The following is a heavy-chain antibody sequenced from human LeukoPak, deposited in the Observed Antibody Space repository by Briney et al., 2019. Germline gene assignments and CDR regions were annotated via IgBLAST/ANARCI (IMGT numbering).Heavy chain of an antibody. CDR2: IYSGGST. J-gene: IGHJ5*02. V-gene: IGHV3-66*04. Sequence: GGSLILSCAASGFTVSSNYTSWVRQAPGKGLEWVSVIYSGGSTYYADSVKGRFTISRDNSKNTLYLQMNSLRAEDTAVYYCASHYYGSGSYPPWNWFDPWGQGTLVTVSS. CDR1: GFTVSSNY. CDR3: ASHYYGSGSYPPWNWFDP. D-gene: IGHD3-10*01.